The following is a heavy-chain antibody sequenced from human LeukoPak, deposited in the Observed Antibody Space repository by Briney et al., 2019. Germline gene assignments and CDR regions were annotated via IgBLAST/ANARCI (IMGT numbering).Heavy chain of an antibody. D-gene: IGHD2-2*01. Sequence: SETLSLTCTVSGGSISSSSYCWGWIRQPPGKGLEWIGSIYYSGSTYYNPSLKSRVTISVDTSKNQFSLKLSSVTAADTAVYYCARDLVLGPVVPAAIGWFDPWGQGTLVTVSS. CDR3: ARDLVLGPVVPAAIGWFDP. V-gene: IGHV4-39*07. J-gene: IGHJ5*02. CDR2: IYYSGST. CDR1: GGSISSSSYC.